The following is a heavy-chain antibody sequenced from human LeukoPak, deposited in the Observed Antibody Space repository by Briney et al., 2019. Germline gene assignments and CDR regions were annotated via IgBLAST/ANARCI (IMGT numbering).Heavy chain of an antibody. J-gene: IGHJ3*02. CDR1: GFTFSDYY. CDR3: ARDLYCTNGVCYGDAFDI. CDR2: ISSVSSYT. D-gene: IGHD2-8*01. V-gene: IGHV3-11*06. Sequence: GGSLRLSCAASGFTFSDYYMSWVRQAPGKGLEWVSYISSVSSYTNYADSVKGRFTISRDNAKNSLYLQMNSLRAEDTAVYYCARDLYCTNGVCYGDAFDIWGQGTMVTVSS.